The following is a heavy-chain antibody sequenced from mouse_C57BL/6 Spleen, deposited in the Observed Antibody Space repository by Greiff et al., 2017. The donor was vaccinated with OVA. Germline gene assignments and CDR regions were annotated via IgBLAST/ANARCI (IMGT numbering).Heavy chain of an antibody. V-gene: IGHV1-55*01. Sequence: QVQLQQSGAELVKPGASVKMSCKASGYTFTSYWITWVKQRPGQGLEWIGDIYPGSGSTNYNEKFKSKATLTVDTSSSTAYMQLSSLTSEDAAVYYCARYYSNFPMDYWGQGTSVTVSS. CDR2: IYPGSGST. D-gene: IGHD2-5*01. CDR1: GYTFTSYW. J-gene: IGHJ4*01. CDR3: ARYYSNFPMDY.